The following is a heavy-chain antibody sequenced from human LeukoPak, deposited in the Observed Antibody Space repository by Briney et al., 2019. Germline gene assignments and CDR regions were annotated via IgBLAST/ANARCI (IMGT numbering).Heavy chain of an antibody. J-gene: IGHJ4*02. V-gene: IGHV4-34*01. CDR2: INHSGST. CDR3: ARGPSISSTYYFDS. CDR1: GGSFNDYY. Sequence: SETLSLTCAVYGGSFNDYYWYWIRQPPGKGLEWIGEINHSGSTNYNPSLKSRVTISVDTSKNQFSLRLSSVTAADTAVYYCARGPSISSTYYFDSWGQGTLVTVSS. D-gene: IGHD6-13*01.